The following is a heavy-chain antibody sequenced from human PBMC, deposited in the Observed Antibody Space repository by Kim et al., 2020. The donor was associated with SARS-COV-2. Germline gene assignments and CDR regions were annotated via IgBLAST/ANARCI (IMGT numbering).Heavy chain of an antibody. J-gene: IGHJ6*02. V-gene: IGHV3-53*01. CDR3: ARAPYYYYYGMDV. Sequence: YADSGKGRFTISRDDSENTLYLQMNSLRAEDTAVYYCARAPYYYYYGMDVWGQGTTVTVSS.